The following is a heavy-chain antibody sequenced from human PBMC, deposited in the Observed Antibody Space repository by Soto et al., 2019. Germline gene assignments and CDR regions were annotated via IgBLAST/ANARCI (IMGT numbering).Heavy chain of an antibody. V-gene: IGHV4-31*03. J-gene: IGHJ4*02. Sequence: QVQLQESGPGLVKPSQTLSLTCTVSGGSISSGGYHWSWIRQHPGKGLEWIGYIYYSGSTSYNPSPKSRVTVPEDTSKNQSSLKLSSVTAPDTAVYFCARGVRDWGQGTLVTVSS. CDR1: GGSISSGGYH. CDR2: IYYSGST. D-gene: IGHD3-10*01. CDR3: ARGVRD.